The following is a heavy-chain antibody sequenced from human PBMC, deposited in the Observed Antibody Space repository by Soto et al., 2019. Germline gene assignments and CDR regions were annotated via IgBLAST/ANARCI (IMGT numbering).Heavy chain of an antibody. Sequence: PSETLSLTCTVSVVSISSSSYYWGWIRQPPWKGLEWIGSIYYSGSTYYNPSLKSRVTISVDTSKNQFSLKLSSVTAEDTAVYYCARHGPLYYYDSRGYYFDYWGQGTLVIVSS. J-gene: IGHJ4*02. V-gene: IGHV4-39*01. CDR1: VVSISSSSYY. D-gene: IGHD3-22*01. CDR2: IYYSGST. CDR3: ARHGPLYYYDSRGYYFDY.